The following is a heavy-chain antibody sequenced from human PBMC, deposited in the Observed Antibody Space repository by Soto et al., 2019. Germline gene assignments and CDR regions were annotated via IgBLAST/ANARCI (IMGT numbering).Heavy chain of an antibody. CDR3: ARDAVRGRYNWFDP. V-gene: IGHV4-34*01. CDR2: INHSGST. Sequence: QVQLQQWGAGLLKPSETLSLTCAVYGGSFSGYYWSWIRQPPGKGLEWIGEINHSGSTNYNPSLKSRVTISVDTSKNQVSLKLSSVTAADTAVYYCARDAVRGRYNWFDPWGQGTLVTVSS. CDR1: GGSFSGYY. J-gene: IGHJ5*02. D-gene: IGHD3-10*02.